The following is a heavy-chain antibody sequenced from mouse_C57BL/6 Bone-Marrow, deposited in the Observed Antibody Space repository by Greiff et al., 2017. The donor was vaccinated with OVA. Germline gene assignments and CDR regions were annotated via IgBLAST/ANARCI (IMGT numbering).Heavy chain of an antibody. V-gene: IGHV1-82*01. J-gene: IGHJ2*01. CDR3: ARHEDGYYASYFDY. CDR2: IYPGDGDT. CDR1: GYAFSSSW. D-gene: IGHD2-3*01. Sequence: QVQLKHSGPELVKPGASVKISCKASGYAFSSSWMNWVKQRPGKGLEWIGQIYPGDGDTNYNGKFKGKATLTADKSSSTAYMQLSSLTSEDSAVYFCARHEDGYYASYFDYWGQGTTLTVSS.